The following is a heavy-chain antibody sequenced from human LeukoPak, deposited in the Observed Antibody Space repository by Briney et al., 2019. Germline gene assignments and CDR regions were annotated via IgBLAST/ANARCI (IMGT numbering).Heavy chain of an antibody. D-gene: IGHD4-17*01. CDR2: IYYSGST. J-gene: IGHJ5*02. CDR1: RFTFSSYW. CDR3: ARDGDYPPTGWFDP. Sequence: GSLRLSCAASRFTFSSYWMSWIRQPPGKGLEWIGYIYYSGSTNYNPSLKSRVTISVDTSKNQFSLKLSSVTAADTAVYYCARDGDYPPTGWFDPWGQGTLVTVSS. V-gene: IGHV4-59*01.